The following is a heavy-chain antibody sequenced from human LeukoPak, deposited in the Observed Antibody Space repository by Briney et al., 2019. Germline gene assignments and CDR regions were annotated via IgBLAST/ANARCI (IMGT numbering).Heavy chain of an antibody. CDR1: GYTFTRYD. CDR3: ARASAIRYLSDY. V-gene: IGHV1-8*01. J-gene: IGHJ4*02. CDR2: MNPNSGNT. D-gene: IGHD2-2*02. Sequence: ASVKVSCKASGYTFTRYDINGVGQATGQGLEWMGWMNPNSGNTGYAQKFQGRVTMTRNTSISTAYMELSSLRSEDTAVYYCARASAIRYLSDYWGQGTLVTVSS.